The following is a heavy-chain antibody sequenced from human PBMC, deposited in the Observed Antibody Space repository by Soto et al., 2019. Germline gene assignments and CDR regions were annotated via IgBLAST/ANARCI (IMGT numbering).Heavy chain of an antibody. D-gene: IGHD6-13*01. CDR2: INHRGSA. CDR1: GASVSSTYR. CDR3: ARYNAASGTYYSDF. J-gene: IGHJ4*02. V-gene: IGHV4-4*02. Sequence: PSETLSLTCAVSGASVSSTYRWSWVRQPPGKGPEWIGEINHRGSANYNPSLKSRVTISVDISKSQFSLRLTSVTAAATAVYYCARYNAASGTYYSDFWGQGALVTVSS.